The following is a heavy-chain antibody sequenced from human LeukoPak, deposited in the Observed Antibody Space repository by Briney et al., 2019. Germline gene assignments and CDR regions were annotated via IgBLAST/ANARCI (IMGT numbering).Heavy chain of an antibody. V-gene: IGHV4-59*01. J-gene: IGHJ4*02. CDR1: GVSISSYY. Sequence: SETLSLTCTVSGVSISSYYWSWIRQPPGKGLEWIGYIYYSGSTHYNPSLKSRVTISVDTSKNQFSLKVSSVTAADTAVYYCARTSVDFLGRIYYFDYWGQGTLVTVSS. CDR2: IYYSGST. CDR3: ARTSVDFLGRIYYFDY. D-gene: IGHD3-16*01.